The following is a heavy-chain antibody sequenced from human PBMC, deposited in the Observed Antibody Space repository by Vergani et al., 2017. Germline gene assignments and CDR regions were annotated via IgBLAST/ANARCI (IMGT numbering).Heavy chain of an antibody. V-gene: IGHV4-59*01. Sequence: QVQLQESGPGLVKLSETLSLTCTVSGGSISHYYWSWIRQPQGKGPEWIGYVNNDGSTNYNPSLGSRVSISLDTSKSQFSLKLTSVTAADTAVYYCARENDIFNGYYSHYFGHWGQGTLVTVSS. D-gene: IGHD3-9*01. J-gene: IGHJ4*02. CDR2: VNNDGST. CDR3: ARENDIFNGYYSHYFGH. CDR1: GGSISHYY.